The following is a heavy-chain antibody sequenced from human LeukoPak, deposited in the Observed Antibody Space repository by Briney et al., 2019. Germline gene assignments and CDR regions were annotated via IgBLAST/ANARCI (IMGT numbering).Heavy chain of an antibody. Sequence: SETLSLTCAVYGGSFSGYYWSWIRQPPGKGLEWIGEINHSGSTNYNPSLKSRVTISVDTSKNQFSLKLSSVTAADTAVYYCARTVRGSSGYYQNWGQGTLVTVSS. CDR1: GGSFSGYY. D-gene: IGHD3-22*01. CDR3: ARTVRGSSGYYQN. J-gene: IGHJ4*02. V-gene: IGHV4-34*01. CDR2: INHSGST.